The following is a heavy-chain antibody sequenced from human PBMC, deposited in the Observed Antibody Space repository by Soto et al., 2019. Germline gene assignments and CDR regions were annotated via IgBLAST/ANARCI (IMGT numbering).Heavy chain of an antibody. CDR3: ERGGGVMNNRYSYGSPIDY. V-gene: IGHV4-59*01. J-gene: IGHJ4*02. D-gene: IGHD5-18*01. CDR2: IYYTGST. Sequence: TSETLSLTCTVSGGSISSYYWSWIRQPPGKGLEWIGYIYYTGSTNYNPSLKSRVTISLHTSKNQFSLKLSSVPAADTAVYYCERGGGVMNNRYSYGSPIDYWGQGTLVTVSS. CDR1: GGSISSYY.